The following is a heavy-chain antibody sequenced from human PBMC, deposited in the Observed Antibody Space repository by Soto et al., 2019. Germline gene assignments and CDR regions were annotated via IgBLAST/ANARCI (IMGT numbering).Heavy chain of an antibody. J-gene: IGHJ6*02. CDR1: GFTFSSYW. D-gene: IGHD1-1*01. CDR2: IKGDGSST. V-gene: IGHV3-74*01. Sequence: EVQLVESGGDLVQPGGSLRLSCAASGFTFSSYWMHWVRQAPGKGLVWVSRIKGDGSSTNSADSLQGRFTISRDNAKSTLYLKTNSLRAEDTAVYYCARGQMNVYALDVWGQGPAVTVSS. CDR3: ARGQMNVYALDV.